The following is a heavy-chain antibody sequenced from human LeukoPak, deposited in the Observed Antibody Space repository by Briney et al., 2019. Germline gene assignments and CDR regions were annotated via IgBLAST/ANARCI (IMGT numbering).Heavy chain of an antibody. J-gene: IGHJ6*03. Sequence: PSETLSLTCTVSGGSISSYYWSWIRQPPGKGLEWIGYIYYSGSTNYNPSLKSRVTISVDTSKNQFSLKLSSVTAADTAVYYCARVSLGTMVRGVIRYYYMDVWGKGTTVTISS. D-gene: IGHD3-10*01. V-gene: IGHV4-59*01. CDR2: IYYSGST. CDR3: ARVSLGTMVRGVIRYYYMDV. CDR1: GGSISSYY.